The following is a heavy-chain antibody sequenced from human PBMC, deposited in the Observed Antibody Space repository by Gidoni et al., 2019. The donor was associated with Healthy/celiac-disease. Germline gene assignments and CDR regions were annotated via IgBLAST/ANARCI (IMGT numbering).Heavy chain of an antibody. V-gene: IGHV4-39*01. J-gene: IGHJ5*02. D-gene: IGHD3-10*01. CDR2: IYYSGST. CDR3: ARHVPYYYGSGSYFNWFDP. CDR1: GGSISRSSYY. Sequence: QLQLQESGPGLVKPSETLSLTCTFSGGSISRSSYYWGWIRQPPGKGLEWIGSIYYSGSTYYNPSLKSRVTISVDTSKNQFSLKLSSVTAADTAVYYCARHVPYYYGSGSYFNWFDPWGQGTLVTVSS.